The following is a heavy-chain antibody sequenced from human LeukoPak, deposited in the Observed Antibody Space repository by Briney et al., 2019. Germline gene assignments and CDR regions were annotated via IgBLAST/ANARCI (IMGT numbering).Heavy chain of an antibody. Sequence: KESGPVLVKPTETLTLTCTVSGFSLSNAKVGVSWVRQPPGKALEWLAHIFSNDEKSYNTSLKSRLTISKDPSKSQVVLTMTNMDPVDTATYYCARISRYNYDFDYWGQGTLVTVSS. D-gene: IGHD3-22*01. J-gene: IGHJ4*02. CDR1: GFSLSNAKVG. CDR2: IFSNDEK. CDR3: ARISRYNYDFDY. V-gene: IGHV2-26*01.